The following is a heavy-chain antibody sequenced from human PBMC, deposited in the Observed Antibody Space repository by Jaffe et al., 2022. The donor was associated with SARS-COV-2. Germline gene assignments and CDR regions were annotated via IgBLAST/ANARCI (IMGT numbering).Heavy chain of an antibody. CDR2: IWYDGSNK. CDR1: GFTFSSYG. V-gene: IGHV3-33*01. J-gene: IGHJ4*02. CDR3: ARGRRATYYFDY. Sequence: QVQLVESGGGVVQPGRSLRLSCAASGFTFSSYGMHWVRQAPGKGLEWVAVIWYDGSNKYYADSVKGRFTISRDNSKNTLYLQMNSLRAEDTAVYYCARGRRATYYFDYWGQGTLVTVSS.